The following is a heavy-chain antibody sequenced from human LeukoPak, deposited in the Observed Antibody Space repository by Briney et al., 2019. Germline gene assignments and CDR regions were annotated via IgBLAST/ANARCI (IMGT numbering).Heavy chain of an antibody. CDR3: ARGTTAATPYYFAF. D-gene: IGHD2-15*01. J-gene: IGHJ4*02. Sequence: ASVKVSCKAPGYTFTGYYMHWVRQAPGQGLEWLGWINPNSGGTNYAQKFQGRVTLTRDMSISTAYMELSGLTSDDTAIYYCARGTTAATPYYFAFWGQGTQVTVSS. V-gene: IGHV1-2*02. CDR2: INPNSGGT. CDR1: GYTFTGYY.